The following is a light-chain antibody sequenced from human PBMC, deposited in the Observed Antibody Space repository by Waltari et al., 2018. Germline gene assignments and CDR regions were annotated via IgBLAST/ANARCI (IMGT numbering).Light chain of an antibody. CDR2: DDS. CDR3: QVWDSSSDHVV. J-gene: IGLJ2*01. Sequence: SYVLTQPPSVSVAPGQTASLSCGGDKIASQRGPWYQQKSGQAPLLVVYDDSDRPSGIPARFSGSKSGNTATLTISRVEAGDEADYYCQVWDSSSDHVVFGGGTKLTVL. CDR1: KIASQR. V-gene: IGLV3-21*02.